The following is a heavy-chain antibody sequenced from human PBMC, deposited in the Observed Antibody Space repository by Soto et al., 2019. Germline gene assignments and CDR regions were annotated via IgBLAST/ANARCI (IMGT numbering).Heavy chain of an antibody. CDR3: ARVSAGYYDIDY. D-gene: IGHD3-22*01. J-gene: IGHJ4*02. V-gene: IGHV3-11*06. CDR1: GFTFSDYY. Sequence: PGGSLRLSCAASGFTFSDYYISWIRQAPGKGLEWVSCITSRSTYTDYADSVKGRFTISRDDAKNSLYLQMNSLRAEDTAVYYCARVSAGYYDIDYWGQGTLVTVSP. CDR2: ITSRSTYT.